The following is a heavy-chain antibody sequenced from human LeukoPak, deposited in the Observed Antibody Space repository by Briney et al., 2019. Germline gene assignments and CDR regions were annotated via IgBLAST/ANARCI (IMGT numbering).Heavy chain of an antibody. Sequence: GGSLRLSCAASGFTVSSNYMSWVRQAPGKGLEWVSVIYSGGSTYYTDSVKGRFTISRVNSKNTLYLQMNSLRVEDTAVYHCAKGPEYYYYMDVWGKGTTVTVSS. J-gene: IGHJ6*03. CDR2: IYSGGST. CDR3: AKGPEYYYYMDV. CDR1: GFTVSSNY. V-gene: IGHV3-53*05.